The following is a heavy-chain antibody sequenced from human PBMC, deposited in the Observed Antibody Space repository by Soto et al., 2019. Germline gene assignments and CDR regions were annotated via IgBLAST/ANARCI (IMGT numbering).Heavy chain of an antibody. V-gene: IGHV3-9*01. Sequence: SLRLSCAASGFTFDDYAMHWVRQAPGKGLEWVSGISWNSGSIGYADSVKGRFTISRDNAKNSLYLQMNSLRAEDTALYYCAKEKGEYGALDYWGQGTLVTVSS. J-gene: IGHJ4*02. CDR3: AKEKGEYGALDY. CDR2: ISWNSGSI. D-gene: IGHD3-10*01. CDR1: GFTFDDYA.